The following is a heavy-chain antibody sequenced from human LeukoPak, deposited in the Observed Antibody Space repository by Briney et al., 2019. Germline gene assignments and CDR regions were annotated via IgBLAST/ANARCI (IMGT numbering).Heavy chain of an antibody. D-gene: IGHD6-13*01. J-gene: IGHJ3*02. V-gene: IGHV4-59*01. CDR1: GGSISSYY. Sequence: SETLSLTCTVSGGSISSYYWSWIRQPPGKGLEWIGYIYYSGSTNYNPSLKSRVTISVDTSKNQFSLKLSSVTAADTAVYYCASGQRAAAAALLAFDIWGQGTMVTVSS. CDR3: ASGQRAAAAALLAFDI. CDR2: IYYSGST.